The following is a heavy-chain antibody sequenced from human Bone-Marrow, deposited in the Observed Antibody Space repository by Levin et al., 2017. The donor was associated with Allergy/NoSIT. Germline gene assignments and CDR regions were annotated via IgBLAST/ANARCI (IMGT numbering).Heavy chain of an antibody. D-gene: IGHD1-14*01. Sequence: GASVKVSCAASGFTFSDYAMTWVRQAPGKGLEWVSVITGGGGNTYYGDSVKGRFTVSRDNSKNTLYLELNSLRAEDTAVYYCAKKQGGTTGFSFDVWGQGTMVTVSS. V-gene: IGHV3-23*01. CDR1: GFTFSDYA. J-gene: IGHJ3*01. CDR2: ITGGGGNT. CDR3: AKKQGGTTGFSFDV.